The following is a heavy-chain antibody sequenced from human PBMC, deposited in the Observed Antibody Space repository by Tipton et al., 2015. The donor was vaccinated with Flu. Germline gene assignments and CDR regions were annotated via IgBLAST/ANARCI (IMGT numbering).Heavy chain of an antibody. CDR1: GGSISSSSYY. Sequence: TLSLTCTVSGGSISSSSYYWTWIRQPAGKGLEWIGQIYTSGSTKYNPSLKSRVTMPLDTSKNHFSLKLSSVTAADTAMYYCARDYGDLNWLDPWGQGTLVTVSS. V-gene: IGHV4-61*09. CDR2: IYTSGST. J-gene: IGHJ5*02. CDR3: ARDYGDLNWLDP. D-gene: IGHD4-17*01.